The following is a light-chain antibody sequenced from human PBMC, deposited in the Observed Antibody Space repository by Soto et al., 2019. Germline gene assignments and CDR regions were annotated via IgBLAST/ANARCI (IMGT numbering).Light chain of an antibody. J-gene: IGKJ4*01. CDR1: QSISIY. CDR2: AAS. Sequence: DIQMTQSPSSLSASVGDRVTISCRASQSISIYLNWYQQKPGEAPNLLIYAASSLESGVPSRFSGSGSGTDFTLTISSLQPEDSATYYCQQSYTTPLTFGGGTKVEIK. CDR3: QQSYTTPLT. V-gene: IGKV1-39*01.